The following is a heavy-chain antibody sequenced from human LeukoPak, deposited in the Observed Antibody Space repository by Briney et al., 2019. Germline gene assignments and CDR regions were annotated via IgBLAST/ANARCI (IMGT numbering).Heavy chain of an antibody. Sequence: SETLSLTCSVSGGSISNHYWSWIRQPVGKGLEWIGRVFASGNTNYNPSLKSRVTISVDTSKNQFSLKLSSVTAADTAVYYCARSYGDYEWYYYYYMDVWGKGTTVTVSS. V-gene: IGHV4-4*07. CDR1: GGSISNHY. CDR2: VFASGNT. D-gene: IGHD4-17*01. J-gene: IGHJ6*03. CDR3: ARSYGDYEWYYYYYMDV.